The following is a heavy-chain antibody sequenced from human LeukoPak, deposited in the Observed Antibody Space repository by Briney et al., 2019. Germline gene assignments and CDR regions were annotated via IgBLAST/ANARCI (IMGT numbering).Heavy chain of an antibody. CDR2: INTNSGGT. V-gene: IGHV1-2*02. J-gene: IGHJ4*02. CDR1: GYTFTGYF. D-gene: IGHD2-15*01. Sequence: ASVKVSCKSSGYTFTGYFVHLLRQAPGPGLEWMGWINTNSGGTNYAQKFQGRVTMTRDTSISIAYMELSRLRSDDTAVYYCARGVAGTPLTDYWGQGTLVTVSS. CDR3: ARGVAGTPLTDY.